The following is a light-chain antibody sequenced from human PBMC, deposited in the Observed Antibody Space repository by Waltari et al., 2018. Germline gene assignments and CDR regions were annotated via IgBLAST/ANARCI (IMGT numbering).Light chain of an antibody. CDR1: SSDIGGYNA. CDR2: AVN. CDR3: YSYAGSYTLYV. J-gene: IGLJ1*01. Sequence: QSALAQPRSVSGSPGRSVTISCTGTSSDIGGYNAVAWYQKYPGKAPKLLIYAVNQRPSGVPDRFSGSKSGNTASLTISGLQAEDEADYYCYSYAGSYTLYVFGTGTEVTVL. V-gene: IGLV2-11*01.